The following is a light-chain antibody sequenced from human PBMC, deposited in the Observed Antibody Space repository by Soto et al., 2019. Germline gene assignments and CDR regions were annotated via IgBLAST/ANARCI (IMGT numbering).Light chain of an antibody. CDR1: KSDIGVYDF. CDR3: KSYDGSNTYV. Sequence: QSALTQPPSAAGSPGQSVTISCTGTKSDIGVYDFVSWYQHHPGKAPRLIIYEVVQRPSGVTDRFSGSKSGNTASLTVSGLQAADEADYFCKSYDGSNTYVFGSGTKLTVL. V-gene: IGLV2-8*01. CDR2: EVV. J-gene: IGLJ1*01.